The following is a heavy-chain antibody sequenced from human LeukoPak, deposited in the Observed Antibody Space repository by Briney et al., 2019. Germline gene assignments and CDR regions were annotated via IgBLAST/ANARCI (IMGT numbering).Heavy chain of an antibody. J-gene: IGHJ3*02. CDR1: GGTFSSYA. CDR2: ITPIFGTA. CDR3: ARGPKGDAFDI. Sequence: ASVKVSCKASGGTFSSYAISWVRQAPGQGLEWMGRITPIFGTANYAQKFQGRVTITTDESTSTAYTELSSLRSEDTAVYYCARGPKGDAFDIWGQGTMVTVSS. V-gene: IGHV1-69*05.